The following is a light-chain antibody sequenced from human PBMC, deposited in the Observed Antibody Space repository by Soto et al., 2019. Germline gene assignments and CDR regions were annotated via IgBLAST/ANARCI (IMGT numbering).Light chain of an antibody. Sequence: QSALTQPASVSGSPGQSITISCTGSSSDIGNYNYVSWYQHHPGEAPKLITYEVSNRASGVSNRFSGSKSVNTASLTISGLQAEEEADYYCALYRGGSYWVFGGGTQLTVL. V-gene: IGLV2-14*01. CDR3: ALYRGGSYWV. J-gene: IGLJ3*02. CDR2: EVS. CDR1: SSDIGNYNY.